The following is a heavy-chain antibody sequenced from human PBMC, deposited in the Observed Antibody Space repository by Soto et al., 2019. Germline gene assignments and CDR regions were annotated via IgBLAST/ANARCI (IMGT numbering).Heavy chain of an antibody. J-gene: IGHJ6*02. CDR3: ARDRHSSIAARDYYYYGMDV. V-gene: IGHV5-51*01. CDR1: GYSFTIYW. CDR2: IYPGDSDT. D-gene: IGHD6-6*01. Sequence: PGESLKISCKGSGYSFTIYWIGWVRQMPGKGLEWMGIIYPGDSDTRYSPSFQGQVTISADKSISTAYLQWSSLKASDTAVYYCARDRHSSIAARDYYYYGMDVWGQGTTVTVSS.